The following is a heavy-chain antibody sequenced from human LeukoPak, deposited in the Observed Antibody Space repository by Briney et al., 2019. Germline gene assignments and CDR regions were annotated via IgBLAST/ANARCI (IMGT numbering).Heavy chain of an antibody. V-gene: IGHV3-66*02. CDR1: GFTVSSNY. J-gene: IGHJ4*02. CDR3: ARAREYLAIDY. D-gene: IGHD2/OR15-2a*01. CDR2: LYSAGNT. Sequence: PGGSLRLSCAASGFTVSSNYMNWVRQAPGKGLEWVSVLYSAGNTFYADSVKGRFTISRGNSKNTLYLRMNSLRPEDTAVYYCARAREYLAIDYWGQGTLVTVSS.